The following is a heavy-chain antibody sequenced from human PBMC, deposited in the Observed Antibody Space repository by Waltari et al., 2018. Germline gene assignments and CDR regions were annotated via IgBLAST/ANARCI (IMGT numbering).Heavy chain of an antibody. CDR2: ISHDGSDK. CDR1: GFRFRNVG. Sequence: QVQLVESGGGVVQPGRSLRLSCAASGFRFRNVGMHWVRQVPGKGLEWVAIISHDGSDKHYADSVKGRFTISRDNSKNTLYLQMINLRPEDTATYYCAKACSGGTFCYYIDHWGQGTLVTVSS. V-gene: IGHV3-30*18. CDR3: AKACSGGTFCYYIDH. J-gene: IGHJ4*02. D-gene: IGHD2-15*01.